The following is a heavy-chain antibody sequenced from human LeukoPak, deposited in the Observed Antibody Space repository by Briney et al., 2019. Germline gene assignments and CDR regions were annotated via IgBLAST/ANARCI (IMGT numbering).Heavy chain of an antibody. Sequence: GASVKVSFKASGYTFTPYYIHWVRQAPGQGLEWMGWINPKSGGTNYSQKFQGRVTMTRDTSISTAYMELSRLRSDDTAVYYCARGYSSGWYPPGYWGQGTLVTVSS. CDR2: INPKSGGT. D-gene: IGHD6-19*01. CDR1: GYTFTPYY. J-gene: IGHJ4*02. CDR3: ARGYSSGWYPPGY. V-gene: IGHV1-2*02.